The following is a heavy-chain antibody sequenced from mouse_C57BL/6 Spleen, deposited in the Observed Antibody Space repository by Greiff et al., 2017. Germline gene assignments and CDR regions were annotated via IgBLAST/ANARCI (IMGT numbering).Heavy chain of an antibody. J-gene: IGHJ2*01. V-gene: IGHV1-80*01. CDR3: ARVIYYGNYYFDY. CDR2: IYPGDGDT. Sequence: QVQLQQSGAELVKPGASVKISCKASGYAFSSYWMNWVKQRPGKGLEWIGQIYPGDGDTNYNGKFKGKATLTADKSSSTAYMQLSSLTSEDSAVYFCARVIYYGNYYFDYWGQGTTLTVSS. CDR1: GYAFSSYW. D-gene: IGHD2-1*01.